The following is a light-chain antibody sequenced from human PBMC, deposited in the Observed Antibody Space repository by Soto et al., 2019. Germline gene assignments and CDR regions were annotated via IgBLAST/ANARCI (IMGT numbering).Light chain of an antibody. J-gene: IGKJ1*01. CDR2: DVS. V-gene: IGKV1-5*01. Sequence: DIQMTQSPSTLSASVGDRVTITCRASQSISYRLAWYQQKAGKAPKVLIYDVSTLESGVPSRFSGSGSGTEFTLTISSLQPDDSATYYCQQYNSYSWTVGQGTKVEIK. CDR3: QQYNSYSWT. CDR1: QSISYR.